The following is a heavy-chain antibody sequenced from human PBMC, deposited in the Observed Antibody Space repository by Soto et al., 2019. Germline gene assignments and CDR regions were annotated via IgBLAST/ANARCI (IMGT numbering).Heavy chain of an antibody. Sequence: GGSLRLSCAASGFTFTRYSMNWVRQAPGKGLEWVSSISSTTNYIYYADSMKGRFTVSRDNAKNSVYLEMNSLSAGDTAVYYCARESEDLTSNFDYWGQGTLVTVSS. CDR1: GFTFTRYS. J-gene: IGHJ4*02. V-gene: IGHV3-21*01. CDR3: ARESEDLTSNFDY. CDR2: ISSTTNYI.